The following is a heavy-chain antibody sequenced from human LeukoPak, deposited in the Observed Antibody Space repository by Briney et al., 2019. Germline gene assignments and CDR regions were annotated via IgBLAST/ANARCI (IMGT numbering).Heavy chain of an antibody. CDR3: ARSLRAYDTSGPFDY. Sequence: SETLSLTCSVSGYSLSIGYYWGWIRQPPGKGLEWIGTRYYSGNTYYNASLKSRVTISVDTSKNQFSLKLSSVTAADTAVYYCARSLRAYDTSGPFDYWGQGTLVTVSS. J-gene: IGHJ4*02. CDR2: RYYSGNT. V-gene: IGHV4-38-2*01. D-gene: IGHD3-22*01. CDR1: GYSLSIGYY.